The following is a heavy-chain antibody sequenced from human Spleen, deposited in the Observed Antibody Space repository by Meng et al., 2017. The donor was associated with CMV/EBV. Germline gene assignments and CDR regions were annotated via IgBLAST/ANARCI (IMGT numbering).Heavy chain of an antibody. CDR1: GDSIGTYY. J-gene: IGHJ4*02. V-gene: IGHV4-4*07. CDR2: IFTSGST. Sequence: QLKLQAPGPGLGKPSGTLSLTCIVSGDSIGTYYWPWIRQPAGKGLEWIGHIFTSGSTNYNPSLKSRVTMSIDPSKNQFSLKLSSVTAADTAVYYCARGAHYYPRYFDYWGQGALVTVSS. D-gene: IGHD3-10*01. CDR3: ARGAHYYPRYFDY.